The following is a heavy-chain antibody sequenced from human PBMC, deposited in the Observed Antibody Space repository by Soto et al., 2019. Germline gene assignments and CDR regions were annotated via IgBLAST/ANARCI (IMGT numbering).Heavy chain of an antibody. CDR3: VRDPGPMYYGMDA. J-gene: IGHJ6*02. CDR1: GFIFSEYE. CDR2: IGKNGRDI. Sequence: GVSLRLSCEVSGFIFSEYEFNWVRQAPGKGLEWVSYIGKNGRDIYDADSVKGRFTISRDDDKSTLYLEMNSLRAEDTAVYYCVRDPGPMYYGMDAWGQGTRVTVSS. D-gene: IGHD2-8*01. V-gene: IGHV3-48*03.